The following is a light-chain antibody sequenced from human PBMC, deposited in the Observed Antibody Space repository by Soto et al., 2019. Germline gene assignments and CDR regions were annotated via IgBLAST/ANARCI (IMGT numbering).Light chain of an antibody. V-gene: IGLV2-14*01. CDR2: EVT. CDR1: SRDVGTYNY. J-gene: IGLJ1*01. CDR3: SSYTGSSTLYV. Sequence: QSVLTQPASVSGSPGQSITISCTGTSRDVGTYNYVSWYQQHPGKAPKVMIYEVTYRPSGVSNRFSGSKSGNTASLTISGLQAEDEAEYYCSSYTGSSTLYVFGTGTKVTV.